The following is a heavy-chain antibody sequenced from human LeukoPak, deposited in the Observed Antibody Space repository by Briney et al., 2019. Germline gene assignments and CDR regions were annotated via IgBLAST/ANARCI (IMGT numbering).Heavy chain of an antibody. CDR3: AKGQRQPYTGY. V-gene: IGHV3-23*01. CDR1: GFTFSNYA. D-gene: IGHD6-25*01. J-gene: IGHJ4*01. CDR2: IGGAGIST. Sequence: GGSLRLSCAASGFTFSNYAMSWVRQAPGKGLEWVSTIGGAGISTYYADSVKGRFTISRDNSKNTLYLQMNSLRAEDTAVYYCAKGQRQPYTGYWGHGTLVTVSS.